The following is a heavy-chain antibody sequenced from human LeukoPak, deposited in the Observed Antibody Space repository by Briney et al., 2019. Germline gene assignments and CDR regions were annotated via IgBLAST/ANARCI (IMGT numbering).Heavy chain of an antibody. CDR2: ISYDGSNK. D-gene: IGHD4-17*01. CDR3: ASGGDYVFGYYYGMDV. Sequence: AGGSLRLSCAASGFTFSSYAMHWVRQAPGKGLEWVAVISYDGSNKYYADSVKGRFTISRDNSKNTLYLQMNSLRAEDTAVYYCASGGDYVFGYYYGMDVWGQGTTVTVSS. CDR1: GFTFSSYA. V-gene: IGHV3-30*04. J-gene: IGHJ6*02.